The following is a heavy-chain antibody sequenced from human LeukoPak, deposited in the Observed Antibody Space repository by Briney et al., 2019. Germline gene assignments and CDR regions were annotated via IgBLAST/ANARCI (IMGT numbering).Heavy chain of an antibody. V-gene: IGHV4-59*08. CDR2: IYYSGST. Sequence: SETLSLTCTVSGGSISSYYWSWIRQPPGKGLEWIGYIYYSGSTNYNPSLKSRATISVDTSKNQFSLKLSSVTAADTAVYYCARRRRGYSGYDEHGTYYFDYWGQGTLVTVSS. CDR3: ARRRRGYSGYDEHGTYYFDY. D-gene: IGHD5-12*01. J-gene: IGHJ4*02. CDR1: GGSISSYY.